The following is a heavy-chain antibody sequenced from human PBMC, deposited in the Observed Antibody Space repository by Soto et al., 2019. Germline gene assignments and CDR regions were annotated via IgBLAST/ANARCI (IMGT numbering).Heavy chain of an antibody. D-gene: IGHD4-17*01. CDR1: GFTFDDYA. Sequence: GGSLRLSCAASGFTFDDYAMHWVRQAPGKGLEWVSGISWNSGSIGYADSVKGRFTISRDNAKNSLYLQMNSLRAEDTALYYCAKDKMGDYGDYNYYYYYMDVWGKGTTVTVSS. CDR2: ISWNSGSI. CDR3: AKDKMGDYGDYNYYYYYMDV. J-gene: IGHJ6*03. V-gene: IGHV3-9*01.